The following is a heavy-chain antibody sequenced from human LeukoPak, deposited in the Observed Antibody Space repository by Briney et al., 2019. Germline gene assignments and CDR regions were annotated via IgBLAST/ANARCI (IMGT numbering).Heavy chain of an antibody. CDR1: GGSISSSSYY. D-gene: IGHD1-14*01. CDR2: IYYSGST. J-gene: IGHJ4*02. Sequence: SETLSLTCTVSGGSISSSSYYWGWIRQPPGKGLEWIGSIYYSGSTYYNPSLKSRVTISVDTSKNQFSLKLSSVTAADTAVYYCARKTRTRDYFDYWGQGTLVTVSS. V-gene: IGHV4-39*07. CDR3: ARKTRTRDYFDY.